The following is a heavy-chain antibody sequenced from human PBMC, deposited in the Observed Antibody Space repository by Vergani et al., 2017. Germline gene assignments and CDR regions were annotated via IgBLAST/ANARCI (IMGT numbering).Heavy chain of an antibody. CDR3: AKSQQWLAYFDY. CDR1: GFTFSSYA. CDR2: ISGSGGST. Sequence: EVQLLESGGGLVQPGGSLRLSCAASGFTFSSYAMSWVRPAPGKGLEWVSAISGSGGSTYYADSVKGRFTISRDNSKNTLYLQMTSLRAEDTAVYYCAKSQQWLAYFDYWGQGTLVTVSS. V-gene: IGHV3-23*01. D-gene: IGHD6-19*01. J-gene: IGHJ4*02.